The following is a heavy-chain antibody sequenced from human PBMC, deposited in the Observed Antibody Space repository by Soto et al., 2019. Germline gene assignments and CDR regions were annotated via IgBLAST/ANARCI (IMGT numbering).Heavy chain of an antibody. V-gene: IGHV3-9*01. Sequence: EVQLVESGGGLVQPGRSLRLSCAASGFTFDDYAMHWVRQVPGKGLQWVSGLSWNGVTIGYAASVKGRFTVSRDNAKKYLNRKMNGLSPDDTALYYCAASRAYDSSECSGFHYGMEVWGLGATVTVS. J-gene: IGHJ6*02. CDR2: LSWNGVTI. CDR3: AASRAYDSSECSGFHYGMEV. D-gene: IGHD3-22*01. CDR1: GFTFDDYA.